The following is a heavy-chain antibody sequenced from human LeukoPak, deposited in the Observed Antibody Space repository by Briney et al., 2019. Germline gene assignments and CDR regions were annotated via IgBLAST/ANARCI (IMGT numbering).Heavy chain of an antibody. D-gene: IGHD3-9*01. Sequence: ASVKVSCKASGGTFSSYAISWVRQAPGQGLEWMGGIIPIFGTANYAQKFQGRVTITADESTSTAYMELSSLRSEDTAVYYCARDAPYDILTGYQTDDAFDIWGQGTMVTVSS. V-gene: IGHV1-69*13. CDR1: GGTFSSYA. CDR3: ARDAPYDILTGYQTDDAFDI. J-gene: IGHJ3*02. CDR2: IIPIFGTA.